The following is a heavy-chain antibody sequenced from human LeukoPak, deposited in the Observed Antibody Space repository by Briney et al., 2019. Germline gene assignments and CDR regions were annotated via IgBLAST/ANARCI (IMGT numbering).Heavy chain of an antibody. CDR2: IYYSGST. J-gene: IGHJ4*02. Sequence: SETLSLTCTVSGGSISSSSYYWGWIRQPPGKGLEWIGSIYYSGSTYYNPSLKSRVTISVDTSKNQFSLKLSSVTAADTAVYYCARDVVAAAGSWDYWGQGTLVTVSS. CDR3: ARDVVAAAGSWDY. V-gene: IGHV4-39*07. D-gene: IGHD6-13*01. CDR1: GGSISSSSYY.